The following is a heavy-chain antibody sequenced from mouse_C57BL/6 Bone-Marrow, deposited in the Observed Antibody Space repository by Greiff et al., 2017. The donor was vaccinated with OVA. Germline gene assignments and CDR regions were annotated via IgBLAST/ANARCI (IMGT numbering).Heavy chain of an antibody. CDR3: ASLFITTVVEDWFAY. CDR1: GFTFSDYG. Sequence: EVQLVESGGGLVKPGGSLKLSCAASGFTFSDYGMHWVRQAPEKGLEWVAYISSGSSTIYYADTVKGRFTISRDNAKNTLFLQMTSLRSEDTAMYYCASLFITTVVEDWFAYWGQGTLVTVSA. CDR2: ISSGSSTI. D-gene: IGHD1-1*01. J-gene: IGHJ3*01. V-gene: IGHV5-17*01.